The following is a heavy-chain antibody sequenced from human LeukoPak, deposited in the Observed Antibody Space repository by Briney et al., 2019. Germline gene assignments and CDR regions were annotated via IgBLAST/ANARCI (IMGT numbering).Heavy chain of an antibody. Sequence: SVRVSCKASGGTFSSYAISWVRQAPGQGLEWMGRVIPIFGTANYAQKFQGGVTITTDESTSTAYMELSSLRSEDTAVYYCARDWCSGGSCPFFDYWGQGTLVTVSS. D-gene: IGHD2-15*01. J-gene: IGHJ4*02. V-gene: IGHV1-69*05. CDR3: ARDWCSGGSCPFFDY. CDR1: GGTFSSYA. CDR2: VIPIFGTA.